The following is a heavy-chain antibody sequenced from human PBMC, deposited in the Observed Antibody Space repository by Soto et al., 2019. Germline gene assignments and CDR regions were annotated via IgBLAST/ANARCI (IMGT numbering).Heavy chain of an antibody. CDR1: GFSSTYYW. CDR3: ARFPILLQTRDFYYLDY. D-gene: IGHD5-18*01. J-gene: IGHJ4*02. Sequence: EVQLVESGGGLVRPGGSLRLSCVASGFSSTYYWMNWVRQAPGKGLEWVANIKPEGSEKYYVDSVKGRFTISRDNAKNSLFLQRNSLRPEDTAVYYCARFPILLQTRDFYYLDYWGQAVLVTVSA. V-gene: IGHV3-7*01. CDR2: IKPEGSEK.